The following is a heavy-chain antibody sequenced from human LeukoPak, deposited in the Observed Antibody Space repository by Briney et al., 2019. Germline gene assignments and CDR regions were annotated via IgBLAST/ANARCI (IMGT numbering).Heavy chain of an antibody. J-gene: IGHJ6*04. V-gene: IGHV3-21*01. D-gene: IGHD3-10*01. CDR3: ARDRIVGATYYYAMDV. Sequence: GGSLRLSCAASGFTFSSYSMNWVRQAPGKGLEWVSSISTSSTYIYYADSLKGRFTISRDNAKNSLYLQMNSLRADDTAVYYCARDRIVGATYYYAMDVWGKGTTVTVSS. CDR2: ISTSSTYI. CDR1: GFTFSSYS.